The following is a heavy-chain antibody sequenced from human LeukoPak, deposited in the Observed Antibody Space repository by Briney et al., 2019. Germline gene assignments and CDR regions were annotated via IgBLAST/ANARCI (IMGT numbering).Heavy chain of an antibody. CDR1: GFTFSSYG. V-gene: IGHV3-23*01. CDR2: ISGSAAKT. Sequence: PGGTLRLSCAASGFTFSSYGMSWVRQAPGKGLEWVSTISGSAAKTYYADSVKGRFTISRDNSKNTLYLQVNSLRAEDTAVYFCAKTGYSSDLSVDYFDNWGQGTLVTVSS. CDR3: AKTGYSSDLSVDYFDN. J-gene: IGHJ4*02. D-gene: IGHD6-25*01.